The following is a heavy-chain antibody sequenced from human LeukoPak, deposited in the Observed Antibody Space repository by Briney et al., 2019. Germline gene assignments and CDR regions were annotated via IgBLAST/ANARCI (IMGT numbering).Heavy chain of an antibody. D-gene: IGHD4-23*01. V-gene: IGHV1-69*13. CDR3: AGTYGGNLSPGRYYFDY. J-gene: IGHJ4*02. CDR1: GYTFTGYY. Sequence: GASVKVSCKASGYTFTGYYMHWVRQAPGQGLEWMGGIIPIFGTANYAQKFQGRVTITADESTSTAYMELSSLRSEDTAVYYCAGTYGGNLSPGRYYFDYWGQGTLVTVSS. CDR2: IIPIFGTA.